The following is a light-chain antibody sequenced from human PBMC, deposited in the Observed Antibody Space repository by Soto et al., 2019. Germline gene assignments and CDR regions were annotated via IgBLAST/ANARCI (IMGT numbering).Light chain of an antibody. Sequence: EIVLTQSPATLSLSPGERATLSCRASQNVNSNLAWYQQKPGQAPRLFMYGASTRATGIPARFSGSGSGTEFTLTISSLQSEDSAVYFCQQYNNWPLTFGGGTKV. J-gene: IGKJ4*01. V-gene: IGKV3-15*01. CDR2: GAS. CDR1: QNVNSN. CDR3: QQYNNWPLT.